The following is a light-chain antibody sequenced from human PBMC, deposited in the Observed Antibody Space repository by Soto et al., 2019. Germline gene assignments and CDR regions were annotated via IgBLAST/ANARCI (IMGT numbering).Light chain of an antibody. Sequence: NFMLTQPHSVSESPGKTVTISCTRSSGSIASNYVQWYQQRPGSAPTTVIYEDNQRPSGVPDRFSGSIDSSSNSASLTISGLKTEDEADYYCQSYDSSPNSVFGTGTKLTVL. CDR1: SGSIASNY. CDR3: QSYDSSPNSV. J-gene: IGLJ1*01. CDR2: EDN. V-gene: IGLV6-57*03.